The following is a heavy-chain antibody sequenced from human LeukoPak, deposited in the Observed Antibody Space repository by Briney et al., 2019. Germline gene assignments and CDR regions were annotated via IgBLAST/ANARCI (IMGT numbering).Heavy chain of an antibody. J-gene: IGHJ4*02. Sequence: SETLSLTCAVSGYSISSGYYWGWIRQPPGKGLEWIGSIYHSGSTYYNPSLKSRVTISVDTSKNQFSLKLSSVTAADTAVYYCARRGSGSYGYYFDYWGQGTLVTVSS. CDR1: GYSISSGYY. V-gene: IGHV4-38-2*01. CDR2: IYHSGST. D-gene: IGHD1-26*01. CDR3: ARRGSGSYGYYFDY.